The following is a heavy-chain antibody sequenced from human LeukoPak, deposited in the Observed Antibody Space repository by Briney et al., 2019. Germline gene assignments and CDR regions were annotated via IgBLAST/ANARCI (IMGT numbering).Heavy chain of an antibody. V-gene: IGHV4-39*07. Sequence: SETLSLTCTVSGGSISSSSYYWGWIRQLPGKGLEWIGSIYYSGSTYYNPSLKSRVTISVDTSKNQFSLKLSSVTAADTAVYYCARVSPLSSGWPFDYWGQGTLVTVSS. CDR3: ARVSPLSSGWPFDY. CDR2: IYYSGST. D-gene: IGHD6-19*01. CDR1: GGSISSSSYY. J-gene: IGHJ4*02.